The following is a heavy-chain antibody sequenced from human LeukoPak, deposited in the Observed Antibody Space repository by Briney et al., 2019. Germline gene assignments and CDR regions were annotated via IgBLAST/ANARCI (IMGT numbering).Heavy chain of an antibody. CDR2: IGSSDNSI. J-gene: IGHJ4*02. V-gene: IGHV3-11*01. D-gene: IGHD3-10*01. CDR3: ARDSGWEVLDY. Sequence: GGSLRLSCEASGFTFSAYYLTWIRQAPGKGPEWVSYIGSSDNSIKYADSVKGRFIIFRDNAKNSVYLQMNSLEAEDTAVYYCARDSGWEVLDYWGRGTLVSVAS. CDR1: GFTFSAYY.